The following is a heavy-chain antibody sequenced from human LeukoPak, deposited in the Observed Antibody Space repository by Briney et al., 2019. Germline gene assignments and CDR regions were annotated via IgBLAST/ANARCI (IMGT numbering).Heavy chain of an antibody. CDR2: INPSDGAT. J-gene: IGHJ6*03. D-gene: IGHD3-10*01. V-gene: IGHV1-46*01. Sequence: ASVKVSCKASGYTFTMYYIHWVRQAPGQGLEWMGMINPSDGATTYAQRFQGRVTMTRDMSTTTVYMDLRSLRSEDTAVYFCARDQGGGVSANLGGLFASYYTYYYMDVWGRGTTVTVSS. CDR1: GYTFTMYY. CDR3: ARDQGGGVSANLGGLFASYYTYYYMDV.